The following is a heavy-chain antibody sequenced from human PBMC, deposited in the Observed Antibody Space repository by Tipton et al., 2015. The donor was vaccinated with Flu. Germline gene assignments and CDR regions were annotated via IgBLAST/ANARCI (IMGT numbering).Heavy chain of an antibody. J-gene: IGHJ4*02. V-gene: IGHV1-2*02. CDR3: ARGLAAGTFFDY. CDR1: GYTFTGYY. D-gene: IGHD6-13*01. CDR2: INPNSGGT. Sequence: QVQLVQSGAEVKKPGASVKVSCRASGYTFTGYYMHWVRQAPGQGLEWMGWINPNSGGTIYAQKFQGRVTMTRDTSISTAYMELSRLGPDDTAVYYCARGLAAGTFFDYWGQGTLVTVPS.